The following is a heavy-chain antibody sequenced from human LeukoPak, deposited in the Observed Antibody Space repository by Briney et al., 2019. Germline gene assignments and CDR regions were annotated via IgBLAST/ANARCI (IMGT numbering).Heavy chain of an antibody. CDR1: GFTFSGSA. CDR3: ATNMDGPTNY. Sequence: RAGGSLKLSCATSGFTFSGSALHWVRQASGKGLEWIGRISGRANYYATAYTASLIGRFTISRDNSRNTAYLQLNSLKTEDTAVYYCATNMDGPTNYWGRGTLVTVSS. CDR2: ISGRANYYAT. J-gene: IGHJ4*02. D-gene: IGHD1-26*01. V-gene: IGHV3-73*01.